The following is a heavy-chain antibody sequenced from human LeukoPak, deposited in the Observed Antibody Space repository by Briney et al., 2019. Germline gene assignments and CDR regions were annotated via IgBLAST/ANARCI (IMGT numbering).Heavy chain of an antibody. Sequence: PSETLSLTCAVYGGSFSGYYWSWIRQPPGKGLEWIGEINYSGSTNYNPSLKSRVTISVDTSKNQFSLKLTSVTAADTAVYYCARDRGDGYDYFWDYWGQGTLVTVSS. CDR1: GGSFSGYY. D-gene: IGHD5-12*01. V-gene: IGHV4-34*01. J-gene: IGHJ4*02. CDR3: ARDRGDGYDYFWDY. CDR2: INYSGST.